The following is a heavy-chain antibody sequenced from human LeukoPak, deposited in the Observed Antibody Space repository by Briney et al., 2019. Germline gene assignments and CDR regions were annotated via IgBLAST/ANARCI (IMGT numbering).Heavy chain of an antibody. Sequence: SETLSLTCAVYGGSFSGYYWSWIRQPPGKGREWIGEINHSGSANYNPSLKSRVTISVDTSKNQFSLKLSSVTAADTAVYYCARGYVTGTRLFDYWGQGTLVTVSS. J-gene: IGHJ4*02. V-gene: IGHV4-34*01. D-gene: IGHD1-7*01. CDR3: ARGYVTGTRLFDY. CDR2: INHSGSA. CDR1: GGSFSGYY.